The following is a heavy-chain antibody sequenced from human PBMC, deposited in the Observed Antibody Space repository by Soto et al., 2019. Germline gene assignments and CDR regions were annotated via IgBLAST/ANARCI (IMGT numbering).Heavy chain of an antibody. CDR1: GGTFSSYA. J-gene: IGHJ6*02. Sequence: QVQLVQSGAEVKKPGSSVKVSCKASGGTFSSYAISWVRQAPGQGLEWMGGIIPIFGTANYAQKFQGRVTITADESTSTAYMELSSVRSEDTAVYYCAGVAREAAGTSYYYYGMDVWGQGTTVTVSS. CDR3: AGVAREAAGTSYYYYGMDV. D-gene: IGHD6-13*01. CDR2: IIPIFGTA. V-gene: IGHV1-69*01.